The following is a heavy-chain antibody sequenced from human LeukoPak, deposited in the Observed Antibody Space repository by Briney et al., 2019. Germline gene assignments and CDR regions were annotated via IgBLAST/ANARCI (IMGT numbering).Heavy chain of an antibody. CDR1: GYTFTGYY. CDR2: IIPVLDTA. J-gene: IGHJ3*02. CDR3: ARDGRDYYDSDDVFDI. V-gene: IGHV1-69*10. D-gene: IGHD3-22*01. Sequence: SVKVSCKASGYTFTGYYMHWVRQAPGQGLEWMGGIIPVLDTANYAQQFQGRVTIIADKSTSTAYMELNSLISEDTAIYYCARDGRDYYDSDDVFDIWGQGTLVTVSS.